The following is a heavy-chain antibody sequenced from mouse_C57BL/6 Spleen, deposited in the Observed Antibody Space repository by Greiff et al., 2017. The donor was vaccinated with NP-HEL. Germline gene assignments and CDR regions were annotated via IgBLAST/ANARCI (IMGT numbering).Heavy chain of an antibody. CDR2: INPGSGGT. V-gene: IGHV1-54*01. D-gene: IGHD1-1*01. Sequence: QVQLKQSGAELVRPGTSVKVSCKASGYAFTNYLIEWVKQRPGQGLEWIGVINPGSGGTNYNEKFKGKATLTADKSSSTAYMQLSSLTSEDSAVYFCARRTVADYYAMDYWGQGTSVTVSS. J-gene: IGHJ4*01. CDR3: ARRTVADYYAMDY. CDR1: GYAFTNYL.